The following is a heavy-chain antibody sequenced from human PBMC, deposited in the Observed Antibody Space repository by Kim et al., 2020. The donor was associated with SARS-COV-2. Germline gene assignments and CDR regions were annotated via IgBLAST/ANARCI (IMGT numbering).Heavy chain of an antibody. J-gene: IGHJ5*02. Sequence: QKFQGKATITRDTAASTAYMELSSLRSEDTAVYYCARCITMVRGAGGFDPWGQGTLVTVSS. CDR3: ARCITMVRGAGGFDP. D-gene: IGHD3-10*01. V-gene: IGHV1-3*01.